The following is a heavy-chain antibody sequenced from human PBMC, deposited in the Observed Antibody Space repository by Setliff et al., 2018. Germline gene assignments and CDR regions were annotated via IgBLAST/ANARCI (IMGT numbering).Heavy chain of an antibody. D-gene: IGHD2-21*02. CDR1: GGSISPYF. J-gene: IGHJ4*02. Sequence: SETLSLTCTVSGGSISPYFWSWIRQPPGKGLEWIGYIFHSGSTYYNPTLNSRVTMSVDTSKNQFSLMLTSVTAADTAMYYCATFVVVTTSVYWGQGSLVTVSS. CDR2: IFHSGST. CDR3: ATFVVVTTSVY. V-gene: IGHV4-59*04.